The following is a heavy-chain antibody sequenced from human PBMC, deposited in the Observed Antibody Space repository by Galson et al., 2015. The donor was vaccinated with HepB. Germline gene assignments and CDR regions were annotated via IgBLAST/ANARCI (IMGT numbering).Heavy chain of an antibody. CDR1: GYTFTTYY. J-gene: IGHJ4*02. CDR2: INPSGGST. CDR3: ARLLYDLEGPWDY. Sequence: SVKVSCKASGYTFTTYYMHWVRQAPGQGLEWMGIINPSGGSTTYAQKFQGRVTMTRDTSTSTVYMELSSLRSEDTAVYYCARLLYDLEGPWDYWGQGTLVTVSS. V-gene: IGHV1-46*01. D-gene: IGHD3-3*01.